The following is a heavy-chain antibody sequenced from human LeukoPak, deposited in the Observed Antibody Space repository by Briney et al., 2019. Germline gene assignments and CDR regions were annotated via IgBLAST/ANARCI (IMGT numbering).Heavy chain of an antibody. CDR3: AKVVFPEPWLDAFDI. V-gene: IGHV3-23*01. D-gene: IGHD3-22*01. CDR1: GFTFSGYA. J-gene: IGHJ3*02. CDR2: ISGSGGST. Sequence: PGGSLRLSCAASGFTFSGYAMSWVRQAPGKGLEWVSAISGSGGSTYYADSVKGRFTISRDNSKNTLYLQMNSLRAEDTAVYYCAKVVFPEPWLDAFDIWGQGTMVTVSS.